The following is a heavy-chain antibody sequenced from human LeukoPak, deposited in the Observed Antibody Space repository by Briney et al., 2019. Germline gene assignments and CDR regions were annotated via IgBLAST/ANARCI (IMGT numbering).Heavy chain of an antibody. CDR2: ISSSSSTI. J-gene: IGHJ4*01. CDR3: VSRAHFFSGPGG. D-gene: IGHD3-3*02. Sequence: GGSLRLSCAASGFTFSSYSMNWVRQAPGKGLEWVSYISSSSSTIYYADSVKGRFTISRDNAKNSLYLQMNSLRAEDTAVYYCVSRAHFFSGPGGWGRGTLVTVSS. CDR1: GFTFSSYS. V-gene: IGHV3-48*04.